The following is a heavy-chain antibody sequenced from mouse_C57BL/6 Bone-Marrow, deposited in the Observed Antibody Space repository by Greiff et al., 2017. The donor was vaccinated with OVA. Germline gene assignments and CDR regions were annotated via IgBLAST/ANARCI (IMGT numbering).Heavy chain of an antibody. Sequence: EVQLQQSGPVLVKPGASVTMSCKASGYTFTDYYMNWVKQSPGKSLEWIGVINPYNGGTSYNQKFKGKATLTVDKSSSTAYMELNSLTSEDSAGYYCARGAYPSRRGFAYWGQGALVSAAA. CDR1: GYTFTDYY. V-gene: IGHV1-19*01. CDR2: INPYNGGT. CDR3: ARGAYPSRRGFAY. D-gene: IGHD6-5*01. J-gene: IGHJ3*01.